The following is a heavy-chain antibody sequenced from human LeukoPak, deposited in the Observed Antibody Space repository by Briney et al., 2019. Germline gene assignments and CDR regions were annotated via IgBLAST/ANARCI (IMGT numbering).Heavy chain of an antibody. Sequence: GGSLRLSCAASGFTFSSYAMSWVRQAPGKGLEWVSAISGSGGSTYYADSVKGRFTISRDNAKNSLYLQMNSLRAEDTAVYYCARDLGSGTLGGAFDIWGQGTMVTVSS. CDR1: GFTFSSYA. D-gene: IGHD3-10*01. J-gene: IGHJ3*02. CDR2: ISGSGGST. V-gene: IGHV3-23*01. CDR3: ARDLGSGTLGGAFDI.